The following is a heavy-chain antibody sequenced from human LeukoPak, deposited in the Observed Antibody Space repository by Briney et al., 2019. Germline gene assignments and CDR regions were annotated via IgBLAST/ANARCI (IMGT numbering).Heavy chain of an antibody. J-gene: IGHJ4*02. D-gene: IGHD3-22*01. V-gene: IGHV3-23*01. CDR3: AEPEGGYYDIRPD. CDR2: ISGSGGST. Sequence: GGSLRLSCAASGFTFSSYAMSWVRQAPGKGLEWVSAISGSGGSTYYADSVKGRFTISRDNSKITLYLQMNSLRAEDTAVYYCAEPEGGYYDIRPDWGQGTLVTVSS. CDR1: GFTFSSYA.